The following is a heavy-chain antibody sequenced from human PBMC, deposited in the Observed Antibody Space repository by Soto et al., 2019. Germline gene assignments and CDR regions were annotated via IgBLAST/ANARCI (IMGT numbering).Heavy chain of an antibody. D-gene: IGHD2-2*01. J-gene: IGHJ4*02. CDR2: IYYSGST. Sequence: PSETLSLTCTVSGGSVSSGSYYWSWIRQPPGKGLEWIGYIYYSGSTNYNPSLKSRVTISVDTSKNQFSLKLSSVTAADTAVYYCARVGGYCISTSCYVDPEIGYWGQGNLVTVS. V-gene: IGHV4-61*01. CDR1: GGSVSSGSYY. CDR3: ARVGGYCISTSCYVDPEIGY.